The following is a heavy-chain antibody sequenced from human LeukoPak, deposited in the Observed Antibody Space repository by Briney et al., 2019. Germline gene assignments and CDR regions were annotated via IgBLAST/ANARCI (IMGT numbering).Heavy chain of an antibody. CDR3: ARLVEMATIGGPIYYYYYMDV. CDR2: IHYSGST. J-gene: IGHJ6*03. CDR1: GGSITSTTYH. D-gene: IGHD5-24*01. Sequence: PSETLSLTCTVSGGSITSTTYHWGWIRQSPGKGLEWIGSIHYSGSTYYNPSLKSRVTISVDTSKNQFSLKLSSVTAADTAVYYCARLVEMATIGGPIYYYYYMDVWGKGTTVTISS. V-gene: IGHV4-39*07.